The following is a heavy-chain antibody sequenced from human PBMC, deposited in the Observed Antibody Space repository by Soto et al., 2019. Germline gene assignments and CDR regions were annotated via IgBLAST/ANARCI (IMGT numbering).Heavy chain of an antibody. J-gene: IGHJ4*02. V-gene: IGHV6-1*01. CDR3: AGELDIHHGLGY. Sequence: PSQTLSLTCAISWGSVSSNTATWNWVRQSPSRGLEWLGRTYYRSNWNFDYALSVKSRITINPDTSKNQFSLQLNSPTPEDTAVYYCAGELDIHHGLGYWGPGTSVTVSS. D-gene: IGHD6-19*01. CDR1: WGSVSSNTAT. CDR2: TYYRSNWNF.